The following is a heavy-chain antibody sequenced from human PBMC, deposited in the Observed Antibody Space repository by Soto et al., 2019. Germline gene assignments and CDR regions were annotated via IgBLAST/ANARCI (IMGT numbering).Heavy chain of an antibody. D-gene: IGHD6-13*01. J-gene: IGHJ3*02. CDR2: MNPNSGNT. CDR1: GYTFTSYD. Sequence: ASVKVSCKASGYTFTSYDIDWVRQATGQGLEWMGWMNPNSGNTGYAQKFQGRVTMTRNTSISTAHMELSSLRSEDTAVYYCARGSSAGYSSSWYGDDAFDIWGRGTMVTVS. CDR3: ARGSSAGYSSSWYGDDAFDI. V-gene: IGHV1-8*01.